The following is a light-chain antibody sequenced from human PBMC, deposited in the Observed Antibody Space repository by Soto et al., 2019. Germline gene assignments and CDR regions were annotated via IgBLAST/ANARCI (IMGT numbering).Light chain of an antibody. CDR3: QLHDISQWT. Sequence: EIVLTQSPGTLSLSPGERATISCRASRSVSSSFLAWYQQKPDQAPRLLIYGASSRATGFPNRFNGSGSGTDFTFTICRLEPEDFAVYNCQLHDISQWTFAQGTKV. CDR2: GAS. J-gene: IGKJ1*01. V-gene: IGKV3-20*01. CDR1: RSVSSSF.